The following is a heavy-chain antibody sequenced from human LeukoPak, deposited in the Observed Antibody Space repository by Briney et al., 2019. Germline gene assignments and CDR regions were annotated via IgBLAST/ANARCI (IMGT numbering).Heavy chain of an antibody. V-gene: IGHV1-18*01. Sequence: ATVKVSCKASGYTFTNYGISWVRQAPGQGLEWMGWISAYNSNTNYAQKLQGRVTMTTDTSTSTAYMELRSLRSDDTAVYYCARSSVVTATSTCDYWGQEPWSPSPQ. CDR3: ARSSVVTATSTCDY. J-gene: IGHJ4*01. CDR2: ISAYNSNT. CDR1: GYTFTNYG. D-gene: IGHD2-21*02.